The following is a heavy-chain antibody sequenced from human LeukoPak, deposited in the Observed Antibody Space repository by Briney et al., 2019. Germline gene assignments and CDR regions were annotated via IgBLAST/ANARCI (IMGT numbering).Heavy chain of an antibody. V-gene: IGHV3-9*03. CDR2: ISWNSGSI. Sequence: GGSLRLSCAASGFTFDDYAMHWVRQAPGKGLEWVSGISWNSGSIGYADSVKGRFTISRDNAKNSLYLQMNSLRAEDMALYYCAKDIAPYVLNAFDIWGQGTMVTVSS. CDR3: AKDIAPYVLNAFDI. J-gene: IGHJ3*02. CDR1: GFTFDDYA. D-gene: IGHD3-10*02.